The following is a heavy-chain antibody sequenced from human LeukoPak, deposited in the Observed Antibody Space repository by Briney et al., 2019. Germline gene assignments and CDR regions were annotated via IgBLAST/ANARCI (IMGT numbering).Heavy chain of an antibody. CDR2: IYYSGST. CDR1: GGSISSYY. Sequence: PSETLSLTCTVSGGSISSYYWSWIRQPPGKGLEWIGYIYYSGSTNYNPSLKSRVTISVDTSKNQFSLKLSSVTAADTAVYYCARLGHEDYYFDYWGQGTLVTVSS. CDR3: ARLGHEDYYFDY. V-gene: IGHV4-59*01. J-gene: IGHJ4*02.